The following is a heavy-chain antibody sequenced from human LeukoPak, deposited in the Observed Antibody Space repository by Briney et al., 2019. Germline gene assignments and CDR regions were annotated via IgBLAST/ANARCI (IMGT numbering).Heavy chain of an antibody. CDR3: ARVGIQLWLLDY. Sequence: ASVKVSCKASGYTFISYGISWVRQAPGQGLEWMGWISAHNGNTDYAQKLQGRVTMTTHTSTSAAYMELRSLRSDDTAVYYCARVGIQLWLLDYWGQGTLVTVSS. J-gene: IGHJ4*02. CDR2: ISAHNGNT. D-gene: IGHD5-18*01. V-gene: IGHV1-18*01. CDR1: GYTFISYG.